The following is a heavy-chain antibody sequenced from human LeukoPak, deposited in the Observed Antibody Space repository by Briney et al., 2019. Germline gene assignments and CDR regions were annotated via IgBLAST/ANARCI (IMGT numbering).Heavy chain of an antibody. V-gene: IGHV3-23*01. D-gene: IGHD1-26*01. CDR1: GFTVTSYA. CDR3: AKDLRGATDWTRYYFDY. Sequence: GGSLRLSCAASGFTVTSYAMNWVRQAPGKGLEWVATISTSGGSTYYADSVKGRFTISRDNSKNTLYLQMNSLRAEDTAVYYCAKDLRGATDWTRYYFDYWGQGTLVTVSS. CDR2: ISTSGGST. J-gene: IGHJ4*02.